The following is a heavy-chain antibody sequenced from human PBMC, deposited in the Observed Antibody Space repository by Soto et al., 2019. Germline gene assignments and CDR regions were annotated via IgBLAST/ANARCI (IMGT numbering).Heavy chain of an antibody. V-gene: IGHV3-9*01. CDR2: ISWNSDTI. Sequence: EVQLVESGGGLVQPGRSLRLSCAASGFTFDDYAMHWVRQAPGKGLEWVTGISWNSDTIGYADSVKGRFTISRDNAKNSLYLQMNSLRAEDTAVYYCARDGGGYWGQGALVTVSS. J-gene: IGHJ4*02. CDR3: ARDGGGY. D-gene: IGHD3-16*01. CDR1: GFTFDDYA.